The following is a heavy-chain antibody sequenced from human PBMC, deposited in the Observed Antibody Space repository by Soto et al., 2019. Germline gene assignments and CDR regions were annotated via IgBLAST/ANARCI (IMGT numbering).Heavy chain of an antibody. CDR1: GGSISSYY. CDR2: IYYSGST. Sequence: SETLSLTCTVSGGSISSYYWSWIRQPPGKGLEWIGYIYYSGSTNYNPSLKSRVTISVDTSKNQFSLKLSSVTAADTAVYYCARDPNHYYDSSGYYSWFDPSGQGTRVTVAS. CDR3: ARDPNHYYDSSGYYSWFDP. D-gene: IGHD3-22*01. J-gene: IGHJ5*02. V-gene: IGHV4-59*01.